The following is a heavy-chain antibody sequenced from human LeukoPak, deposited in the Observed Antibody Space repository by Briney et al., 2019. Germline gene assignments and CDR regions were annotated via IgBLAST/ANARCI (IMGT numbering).Heavy chain of an antibody. CDR2: INTNTGNP. CDR3: ARDVKQWLANFDY. CDR1: GYSFTSYA. D-gene: IGHD6-19*01. V-gene: IGHV7-4-1*02. J-gene: IGHJ4*02. Sequence: ASVMVSCRASGYSFTSYAMNWVRQAPGQGLEWMGWINTNTGNPTYAQGFTGRFVFSLDIAVSTAYLQISSLKAEDTAVYYCARDVKQWLANFDYWGQGILVTVSS.